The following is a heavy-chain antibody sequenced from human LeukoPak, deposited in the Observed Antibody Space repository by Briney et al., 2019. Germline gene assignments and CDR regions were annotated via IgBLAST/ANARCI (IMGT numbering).Heavy chain of an antibody. CDR1: GASISDSY. V-gene: IGHV4-59*01. CDR2: THYNGNT. Sequence: SETLSLTCSVSGASISDSYWSWIRQSPGRGLEWIGYTHYNGNTNHNPSLKSRVTTSLDTSKNQFSLRLSSVTAADTAVYYCARGSTGVWDLWGQGILVTVSS. D-gene: IGHD7-27*01. J-gene: IGHJ5*02. CDR3: ARGSTGVWDL.